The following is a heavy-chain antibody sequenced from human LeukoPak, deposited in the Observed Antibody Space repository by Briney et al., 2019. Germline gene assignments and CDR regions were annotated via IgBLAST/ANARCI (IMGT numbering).Heavy chain of an antibody. J-gene: IGHJ3*02. Sequence: GSLRLSCAASGFTFSSYSMNWVRQAPGKGLEWVSSISSSSSYIYYADPVKGRFTISRDNSKNTLYLQMNSLRAEDTAVYYCAKGFRGANNDAFDIWGQGTMVTVSS. D-gene: IGHD3-10*01. CDR1: GFTFSSYS. CDR3: AKGFRGANNDAFDI. CDR2: ISSSSSYI. V-gene: IGHV3-21*04.